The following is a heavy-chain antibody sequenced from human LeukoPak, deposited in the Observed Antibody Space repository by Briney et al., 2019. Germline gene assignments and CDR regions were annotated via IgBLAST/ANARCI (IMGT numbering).Heavy chain of an antibody. CDR1: GFTFSNYW. J-gene: IGHJ5*02. V-gene: IGHV3-7*03. D-gene: IGHD2-15*01. CDR2: IKQDGSEK. CDR3: ARDPRSAGRYNWFDR. Sequence: GGPLRLSCAASGFTFSNYWMAWVRQAPAKGLEWVANIKQDGSEKYYVDSVKGRFTISRDNAKNSLFLEMNSLRAEDTAVYYCARDPRSAGRYNWFDRWGQGTLVTVSS.